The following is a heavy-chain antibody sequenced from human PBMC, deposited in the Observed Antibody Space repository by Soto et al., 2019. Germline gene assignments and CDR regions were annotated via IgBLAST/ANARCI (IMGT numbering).Heavy chain of an antibody. J-gene: IGHJ5*02. CDR3: ARVKDYDFWSGYYWFDP. Sequence: SETLSLTCTVSGGSINDYYWSWTRQPPGKGLEWIGYIYYSESTNYNPSLKSRVTISVDTSKNQFSLKLSSVTAADTAVYYCARVKDYDFWSGYYWFDPWGQGTLVTVSS. D-gene: IGHD3-3*01. V-gene: IGHV4-59*01. CDR1: GGSINDYY. CDR2: IYYSEST.